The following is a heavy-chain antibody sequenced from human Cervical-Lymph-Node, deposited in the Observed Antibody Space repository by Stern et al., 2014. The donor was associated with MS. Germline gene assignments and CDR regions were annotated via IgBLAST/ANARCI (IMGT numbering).Heavy chain of an antibody. D-gene: IGHD3-10*01. CDR2: IYWDDDE. J-gene: IGHJ4*02. V-gene: IGHV2-5*02. CDR1: GFSLTTRDVA. Sequence: QVTLKESGPTLLKPTQTLTLTCSFSGFSLTTRDVAVGWIRQPPGKALEWLALIYWDDDERYNLSLKNRLSISKDTFRNRVVLTMTGMDRVDTGTYFCARRMVRSDYFDHWGQGILVTVSS. CDR3: ARRMVRSDYFDH.